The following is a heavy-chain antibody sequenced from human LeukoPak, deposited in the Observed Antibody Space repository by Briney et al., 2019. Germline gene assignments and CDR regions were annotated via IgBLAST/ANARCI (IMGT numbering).Heavy chain of an antibody. J-gene: IGHJ6*03. V-gene: IGHV4-4*07. CDR2: IYTSGST. CDR1: GGSISSYR. D-gene: IGHD5-24*01. CDR3: ARQRNTDYYYYYMDV. Sequence: SETLSLTCTVSGGSISSYRWSWIRQPAGKGLEWIGHIYTSGSTNYTPSLRSRVTMSVDTSKNQFSLKLSSVTAADTAVYYCARQRNTDYYYYYMDVWGKGTTVTVSS.